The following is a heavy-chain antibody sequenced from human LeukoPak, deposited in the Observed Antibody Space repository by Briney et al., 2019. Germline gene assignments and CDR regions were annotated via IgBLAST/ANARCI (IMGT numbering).Heavy chain of an antibody. D-gene: IGHD3-10*01. Sequence: KTSQTLSLPCTVSGGSITSAGYYWHWIRQLPGKGLEWIGYIYYSGNTYYNPSLKSQVTISVDTSKNQFSLKLSSVTAADTAVYYCARDQGSGMRWFDPWGQGTLVTVSS. CDR2: IYYSGNT. CDR1: GGSITSAGYY. J-gene: IGHJ5*02. CDR3: ARDQGSGMRWFDP. V-gene: IGHV4-31*01.